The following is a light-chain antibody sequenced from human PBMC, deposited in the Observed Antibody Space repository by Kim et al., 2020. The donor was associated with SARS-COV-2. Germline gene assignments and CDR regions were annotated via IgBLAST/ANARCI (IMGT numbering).Light chain of an antibody. CDR1: QSVVSSPRNKNY. V-gene: IGKV4-1*01. CDR3: QQYRSFPIT. CDR2: WAS. J-gene: IGKJ5*01. Sequence: ATINCKSSQSVVSSPRNKNYLAWYQQKPGHPPKLLIYWASTRQSGVPDRFSGSGSGTDFTLTIASLQAEDVAVYYCQQYRSFPITFGQGTRLEIK.